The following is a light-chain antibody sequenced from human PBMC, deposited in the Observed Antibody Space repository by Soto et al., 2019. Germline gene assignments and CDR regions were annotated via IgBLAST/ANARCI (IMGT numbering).Light chain of an antibody. Sequence: EIVLTQSPGTLSWSPGERATLSCRASQSVSSSYLAWYQQKPGQAPRLLIYGASSRATGIPDRFSGSGSGTDFTLTISRLEPEDFAVDYCQQYGSSPMYTFGQGTKLEIK. CDR1: QSVSSSY. J-gene: IGKJ2*01. CDR3: QQYGSSPMYT. CDR2: GAS. V-gene: IGKV3-20*01.